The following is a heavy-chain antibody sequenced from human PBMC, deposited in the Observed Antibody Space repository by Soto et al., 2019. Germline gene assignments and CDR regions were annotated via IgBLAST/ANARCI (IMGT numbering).Heavy chain of an antibody. CDR3: ARGGRSGIY. V-gene: IGHV4-34*01. CDR1: GGSFSGCY. D-gene: IGHD6-19*01. Sequence: SETLSLTCAVYGGSFSGCYWIWIRQPPGKGLEWIGEVNHSGSTNNNPSLKSRVTISVDTSKNQFSLKLSSVTAADTAVYYCARGGRSGIYWGQGTLVTVSS. CDR2: VNHSGST. J-gene: IGHJ4*02.